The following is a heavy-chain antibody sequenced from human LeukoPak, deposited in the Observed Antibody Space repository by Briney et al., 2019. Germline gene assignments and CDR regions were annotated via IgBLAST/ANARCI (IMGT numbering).Heavy chain of an antibody. Sequence: ASVKVSCKASGYTFTSYGISWVRQAPGQGLEWMGRISAYNGNTNYAQKLQGRVTMTTDTSTSTAYMELRSLRSDDTAVYYCARDRGSGRSYYYYYGMDVWGQGTTVTVSS. D-gene: IGHD6-25*01. V-gene: IGHV1-18*01. CDR3: ARDRGSGRSYYYYYGMDV. J-gene: IGHJ6*02. CDR2: ISAYNGNT. CDR1: GYTFTSYG.